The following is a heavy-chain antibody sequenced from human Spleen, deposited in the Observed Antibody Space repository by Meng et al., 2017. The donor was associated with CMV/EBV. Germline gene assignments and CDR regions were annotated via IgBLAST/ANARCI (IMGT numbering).Heavy chain of an antibody. Sequence: GGSLRLSCAASGFPFDDYAMHWVRQAPGKGLEWVSSISSKSDNIKYGDSVKGRFTISRDNAKNSLYLQMDSLRAEDTAVYYCARGSGSYEFFDYWGQGTLVTVSS. D-gene: IGHD1-26*01. V-gene: IGHV3-9*01. CDR3: ARGSGSYEFFDY. CDR1: GFPFDDYA. J-gene: IGHJ4*02. CDR2: ISSKSDNI.